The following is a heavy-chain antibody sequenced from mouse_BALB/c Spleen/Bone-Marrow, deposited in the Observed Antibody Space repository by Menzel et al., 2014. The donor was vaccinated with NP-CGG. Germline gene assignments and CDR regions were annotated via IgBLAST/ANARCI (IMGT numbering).Heavy chain of an antibody. CDR3: TRWLPYAMDY. V-gene: IGHV1-69*02. J-gene: IGHJ4*01. CDR2: IYPSDSYT. D-gene: IGHD2-2*01. Sequence: QVQLKQSGAELVRPGASVKLSCKASGYTFTNYWINWVKLRPGQGLEWIGNIYPSDSYTNYNQKFKDKATLTVDKSSSTAYMQLSSPTSEDSAVYYCTRWLPYAMDYWGQGTSVTVSS. CDR1: GYTFTNYW.